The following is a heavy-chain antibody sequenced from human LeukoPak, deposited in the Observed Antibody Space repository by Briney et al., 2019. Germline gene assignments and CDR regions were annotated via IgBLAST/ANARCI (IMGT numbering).Heavy chain of an antibody. V-gene: IGHV4-31*03. Sequence: SETLSLTCTVSGGSISSGGYYWSWIRQHPGKGLEWIGYIYYSGSTYYNPSLKSRVTISVDTSKNQFSLKLSSVTAADTAVYYCARSRDYYDSSGYRLYAFDIWGQGTMVTVSS. CDR2: IYYSGST. CDR1: GGSISSGGYY. J-gene: IGHJ3*02. D-gene: IGHD3-22*01. CDR3: ARSRDYYDSSGYRLYAFDI.